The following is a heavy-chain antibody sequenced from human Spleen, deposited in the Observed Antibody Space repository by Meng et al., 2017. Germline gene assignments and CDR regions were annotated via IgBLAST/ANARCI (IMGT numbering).Heavy chain of an antibody. D-gene: IGHD3-10*01. CDR1: SGSVSSGSHY. J-gene: IGHJ4*02. V-gene: IGHV4-61*01. CDR3: VRIYGSGTY. CDR2: IYYSGST. Sequence: QVQLQESGPGLVRPSETLSLTCTVSSGSVSSGSHYWNWIRQPPGKGLEWIGYIYYSGSTNYNPSLKSRVTISVDKSKNQFSLNLGSVTAADTAVYYCVRIYGSGTYWGRGTLVTVSS.